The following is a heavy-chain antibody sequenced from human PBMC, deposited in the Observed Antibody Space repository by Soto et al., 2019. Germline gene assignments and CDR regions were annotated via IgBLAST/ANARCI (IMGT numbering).Heavy chain of an antibody. Sequence: KAGGSLRLSCAASGFTFSSTWMNWVRQAPGKGLEWVGHIKSEIDGGTTDYAAAVKGRFTISRDDSKNTLHLQMNGLKSEDTAVYYCTTFFDLYWGQGTLVTVSS. D-gene: IGHD3-3*01. J-gene: IGHJ4*02. CDR1: GFTFSSTW. CDR2: IKSEIDGGTT. CDR3: TTFFDLY. V-gene: IGHV3-15*01.